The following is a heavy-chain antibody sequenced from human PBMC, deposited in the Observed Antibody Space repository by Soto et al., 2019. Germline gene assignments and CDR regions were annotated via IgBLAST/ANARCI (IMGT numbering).Heavy chain of an antibody. CDR2: IIPIFGTA. D-gene: IGHD5-12*01. V-gene: IGHV1-69*13. Sequence: GASVKVSCKASGGTFSSYAISWVRQAPGQGLEWMGGIIPIFGTANYAQKFQGRVTITADESTSTAYMELSSLRSEDTAVYYCARAWGSGYDWHNYYYYGMDVWGQGTTVTVSS. J-gene: IGHJ6*02. CDR3: ARAWGSGYDWHNYYYYGMDV. CDR1: GGTFSSYA.